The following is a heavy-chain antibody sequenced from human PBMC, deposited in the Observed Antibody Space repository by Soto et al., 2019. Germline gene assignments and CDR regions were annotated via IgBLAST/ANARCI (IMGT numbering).Heavy chain of an antibody. CDR3: ARRNDFWSGYHDGYFDY. Sequence: PSETLSLTCTVSGGSISSSSYYWGWIRQPPGKGLEWIGSIYYRGSTNYNPSLKSRVTISVDTSKNQFSLKLSSVTAADTAVYYCARRNDFWSGYHDGYFDYWGQGTLVTVSS. CDR1: GGSISSSSYY. CDR2: IYYRGST. V-gene: IGHV4-39*01. D-gene: IGHD3-3*01. J-gene: IGHJ4*02.